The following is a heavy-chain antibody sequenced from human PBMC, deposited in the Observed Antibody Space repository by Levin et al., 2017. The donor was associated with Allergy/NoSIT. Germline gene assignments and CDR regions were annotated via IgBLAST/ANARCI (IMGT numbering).Heavy chain of an antibody. J-gene: IGHJ1*01. CDR1: DFTFSSYW. D-gene: IGHD2-15*01. Sequence: GGSLRLSCAASDFTFSSYWMIWVRQAPGKGLEWVANINQDGSEKYYVDSVKGRLTISRDNAKNSLYLQMNNLRAEDTAIYYCVRGYCSGGSCFSGPGHWGQGTLVTVSS. CDR2: INQDGSEK. CDR3: VRGYCSGGSCFSGPGH. V-gene: IGHV3-7*01.